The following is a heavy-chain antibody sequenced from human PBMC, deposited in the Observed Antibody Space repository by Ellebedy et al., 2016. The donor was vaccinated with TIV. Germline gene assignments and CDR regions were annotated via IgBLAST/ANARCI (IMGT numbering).Heavy chain of an antibody. Sequence: MPGGSLRLSCTVSGGSISSGGDYWGWIRQPPGKGLEWIGTISYIGGTYYNPSPKSRVTVSVDTSKNQFSLNLSSVTAADTAVYYCARDPALPRGRFDTWGQGTLVTVSS. CDR3: ARDPALPRGRFDT. CDR2: ISYIGGT. V-gene: IGHV4-39*07. CDR1: GGSISSGGDY. J-gene: IGHJ5*02.